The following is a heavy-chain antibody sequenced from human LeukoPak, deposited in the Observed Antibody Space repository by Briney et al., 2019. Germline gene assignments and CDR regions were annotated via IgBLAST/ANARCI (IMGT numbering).Heavy chain of an antibody. D-gene: IGHD1-14*01. CDR3: ARLKTLPPLYYMDV. Sequence: SVKVSCKASGGTFSSYAISWVRQAPGQGLEWMGGIIPIFGTANYAQKFQGRVTITADKSTSTAYMELSSLRSEDTAVYYCARLKTLPPLYYMDVWGKGTTVTVSS. J-gene: IGHJ6*03. CDR2: IIPIFGTA. V-gene: IGHV1-69*06. CDR1: GGTFSSYA.